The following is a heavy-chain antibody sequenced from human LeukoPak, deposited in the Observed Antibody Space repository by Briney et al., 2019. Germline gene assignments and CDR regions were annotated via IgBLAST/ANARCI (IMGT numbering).Heavy chain of an antibody. CDR3: AKDIDDFWSGYYPCFDY. D-gene: IGHD3-3*01. CDR2: ISGSGGST. Sequence: GGSLRLSCAASGFTFSSYAMSWVRQAPGKGLEWVSAISGSGGSTYYADSVKGRFTISRDNSKNTLYLQMNSLRAEDTAVYYCAKDIDDFWSGYYPCFDYWGQGTLVTVSS. V-gene: IGHV3-23*01. J-gene: IGHJ4*02. CDR1: GFTFSSYA.